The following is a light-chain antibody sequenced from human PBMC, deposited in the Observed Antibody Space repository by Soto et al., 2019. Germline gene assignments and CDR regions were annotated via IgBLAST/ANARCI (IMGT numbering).Light chain of an antibody. CDR3: QQRSNWLIT. CDR2: DAS. V-gene: IGKV3D-20*02. Sequence: EVVVTQSRGTLYLSPGERATLSCRASQSVSSSYLAWYQQKPGQAPRLLIYDASNRATGIPARFSGSGSGTDFTLTISSLEPEDFAVYYCQQRSNWLITFAQVTLLEVK. CDR1: QSVSSSY. J-gene: IGKJ5*01.